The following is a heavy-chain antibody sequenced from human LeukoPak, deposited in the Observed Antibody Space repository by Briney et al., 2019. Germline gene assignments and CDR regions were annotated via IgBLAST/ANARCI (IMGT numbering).Heavy chain of an antibody. CDR1: GFTVSSNY. J-gene: IGHJ6*03. Sequence: PGGSLRLSCAASGFTVSSNYMSWVRQAPGKGLEWVSVIYSGGSTYYADSVKGRFTISRDNSKNTLYLQMNSLRAEDTAVYYCARAPSTVTKVSYYYMDVWGKGTTVTVSS. V-gene: IGHV3-53*01. CDR2: IYSGGST. D-gene: IGHD4-11*01. CDR3: ARAPSTVTKVSYYYMDV.